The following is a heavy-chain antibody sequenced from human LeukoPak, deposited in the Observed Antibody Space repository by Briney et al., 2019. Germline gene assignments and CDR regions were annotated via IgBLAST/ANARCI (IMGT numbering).Heavy chain of an antibody. Sequence: GGSLRLSCAASGFTFSSYAMTWVRQVPGKGLEWVSVISGNGGTTYYADSVKGRFTISRDNSKNTLYLQMNSLRAEDTAVYYCAKSRGQRLLLGSGMDVWGQGTTVTVSS. V-gene: IGHV3-23*01. CDR2: ISGNGGTT. CDR1: GFTFSSYA. D-gene: IGHD6-25*01. CDR3: AKSRGQRLLLGSGMDV. J-gene: IGHJ6*02.